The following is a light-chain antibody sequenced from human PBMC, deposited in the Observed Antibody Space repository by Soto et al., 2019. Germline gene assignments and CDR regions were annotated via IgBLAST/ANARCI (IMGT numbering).Light chain of an antibody. Sequence: EIVLTQSPGTLSLSPGERATLSFGASQSVRSMYLAWYQQKPGQAPRLLIYDASSRATDIPDRFSGSGSGTDFTLTISRLEPEDFAIYYCQHYGNSLWTFGQGTKVDIK. J-gene: IGKJ1*01. V-gene: IGKV3-20*01. CDR1: QSVRSMY. CDR3: QHYGNSLWT. CDR2: DAS.